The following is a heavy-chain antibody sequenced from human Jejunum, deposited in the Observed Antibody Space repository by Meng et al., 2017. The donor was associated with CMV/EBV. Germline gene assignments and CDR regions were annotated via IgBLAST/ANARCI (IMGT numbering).Heavy chain of an antibody. Sequence: FGGSLTGSYGSWIRQSPEKGLEWIGEISHTGSTNYNPSLRSRVLLSVGTSTNQISLKLRSLTAADAAVYYCARGMAGRETTTYFDYWGQGTLVTVSS. CDR3: ARGMAGRETTTYFDY. CDR1: GGSLTGSY. J-gene: IGHJ4*02. D-gene: IGHD6-19*01. V-gene: IGHV4-34*01. CDR2: ISHTGST.